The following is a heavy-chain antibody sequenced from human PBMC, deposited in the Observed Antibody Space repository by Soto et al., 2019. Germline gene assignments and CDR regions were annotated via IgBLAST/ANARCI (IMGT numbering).Heavy chain of an antibody. V-gene: IGHV4-31*03. CDR2: IYDSGST. CDR1: GASISSGDYY. CDR3: ASIYDSSGYYYGNNWFDP. Sequence: QVQLQESGPGLVKPSQTLSLTCSVSGASISSGDYYWSWIRQHPGKGLEWIGYIYDSGSTYYNPSLQSRVTISVDTSKNQFSLKLSSVTAADTAVYYCASIYDSSGYYYGNNWFDPWGQGTLVTVSS. J-gene: IGHJ5*02. D-gene: IGHD3-22*01.